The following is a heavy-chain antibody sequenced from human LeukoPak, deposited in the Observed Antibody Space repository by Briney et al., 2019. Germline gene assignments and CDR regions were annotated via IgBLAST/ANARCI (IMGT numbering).Heavy chain of an antibody. Sequence: PSETLSLTCTVSGGSISSYYWSWVRQAPGKGLEWVSSISSSSSYIYYADSVKGRFTISRDNAKNSLYLQMNSLRAEDTAVYYCARVGYDRGYSGYLDYWGQGTLVTVSS. J-gene: IGHJ4*02. CDR1: GGSISSYY. D-gene: IGHD5-12*01. CDR3: ARVGYDRGYSGYLDY. CDR2: ISSSSSYI. V-gene: IGHV3-21*01.